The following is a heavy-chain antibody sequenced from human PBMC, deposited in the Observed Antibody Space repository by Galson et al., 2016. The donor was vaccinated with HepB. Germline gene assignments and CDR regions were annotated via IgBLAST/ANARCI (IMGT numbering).Heavy chain of an antibody. D-gene: IGHD1-26*01. CDR2: IHQDGGQR. Sequence: SLRLSCAASGFTFISFWMSWVRQAPGKGLGWVAKIHQDGGQRYYGDSVKGRFTVSRDNAKNSLYLHMNSLRVDDTALYYCARRMLVGAGFDYWGQGALVTVSS. J-gene: IGHJ4*02. CDR3: ARRMLVGAGFDY. V-gene: IGHV3-7*04. CDR1: GFTFISFW.